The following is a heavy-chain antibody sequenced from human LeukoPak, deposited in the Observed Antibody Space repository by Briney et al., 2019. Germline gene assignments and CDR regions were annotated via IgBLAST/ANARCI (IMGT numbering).Heavy chain of an antibody. CDR1: GFTFSSYA. Sequence: GGSLRLSCAAAGFTFSSYAMHWVRQAPGKGLEWVAVISYDGSNKYYADSVKGRFTISRDNSKNTLYLQMDSLRAEDTAVYYCAKDPTMVRGVVIPGVGVDVWGQGTTVTVSS. CDR2: ISYDGSNK. J-gene: IGHJ6*02. CDR3: AKDPTMVRGVVIPGVGVDV. V-gene: IGHV3-30*04. D-gene: IGHD3-10*01.